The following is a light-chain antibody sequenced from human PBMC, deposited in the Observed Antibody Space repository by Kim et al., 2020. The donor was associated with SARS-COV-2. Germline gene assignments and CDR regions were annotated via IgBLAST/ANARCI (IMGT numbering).Light chain of an antibody. CDR1: SSNIGNNY. CDR2: DNN. J-gene: IGLJ2*01. V-gene: IGLV1-51*01. Sequence: GQKVTISCSGSSSNIGNNYVSWYQQLPGPAPKLLIYDNNKRPSGIPDRFSGSKSGTSATLGITGLQTGDEADYYCGTWDSSLSAVVFGGGTQLTVL. CDR3: GTWDSSLSAVV.